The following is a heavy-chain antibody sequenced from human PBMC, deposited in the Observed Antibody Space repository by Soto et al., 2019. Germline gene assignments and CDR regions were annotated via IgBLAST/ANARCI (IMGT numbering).Heavy chain of an antibody. CDR1: SGSISSSNW. CDR2: IYHSGST. D-gene: IGHD6-19*01. J-gene: IGHJ5*02. CDR3: ARAPGWLANWFDP. V-gene: IGHV4-4*02. Sequence: QVQLQESGPGLVKPSGTLSLTCAVSSGSISSSNWWSWVRQPPGKGLEWIGEIYHSGSTNYNPSLKSRVTRSVDKSKNQFSLKLRSVTAADTAVYYCARAPGWLANWFDPWGQGTLVTVSS.